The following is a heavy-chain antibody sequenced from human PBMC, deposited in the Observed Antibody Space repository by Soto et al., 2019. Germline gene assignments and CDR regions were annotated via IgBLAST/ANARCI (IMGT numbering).Heavy chain of an antibody. J-gene: IGHJ6*02. V-gene: IGHV3-66*01. CDR3: ARDRDFYCSSTTCYARAYAMDV. CDR2: IYSVGNT. CDR1: GFTVSSNY. D-gene: IGHD2-2*01. Sequence: PGGSLRLSCAASGFTVSSNYMTWVRQAPGKGLEWVSVIYSVGNTYYADSVKGSFTISRDNSKYTVYLQMNSLRAEDTAVYYCARDRDFYCSSTTCYARAYAMDVWGQGTTVTVSS.